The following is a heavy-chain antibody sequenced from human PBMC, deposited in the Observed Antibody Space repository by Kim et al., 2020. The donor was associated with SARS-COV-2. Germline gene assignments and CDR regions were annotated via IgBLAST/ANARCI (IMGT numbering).Heavy chain of an antibody. CDR3: ARGGTFSVTIFGVVIIRPLMDV. CDR2: INHSGST. Sequence: SDTLSLTCAVYGGSFSGYYWSWIRQPPGKGLEWIGEINHSGSTNYNPSLKSRVTISVDTSKNQFSLKLSSMTAADTAVYYCARGGTFSVTIFGVVIIRPLMDVWGQGTTVTVSS. J-gene: IGHJ6*02. D-gene: IGHD3-3*01. V-gene: IGHV4-34*01. CDR1: GGSFSGYY.